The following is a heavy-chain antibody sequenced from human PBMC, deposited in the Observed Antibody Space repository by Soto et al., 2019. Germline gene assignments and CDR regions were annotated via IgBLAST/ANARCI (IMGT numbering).Heavy chain of an antibody. D-gene: IGHD6-19*01. CDR2: IYYSGST. J-gene: IGHJ4*02. CDR3: ARRIAVAGAENFDY. Sequence: SETLSLTCTVSGGSISSSSYYWGWIRQPPGKGLEWIGSIYYSGSTYYNPSLKSRVTISVDTSKNQFSLKLSSVTAADTAVYYCARRIAVAGAENFDYWGQGTLVTVSS. V-gene: IGHV4-39*01. CDR1: GGSISSSSYY.